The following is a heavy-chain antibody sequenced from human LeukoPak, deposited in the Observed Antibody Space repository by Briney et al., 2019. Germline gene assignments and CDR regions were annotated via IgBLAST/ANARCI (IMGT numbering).Heavy chain of an antibody. V-gene: IGHV3-53*01. CDR1: GFIVSSNH. CDR3: AREGSLGGLSTFDI. D-gene: IGHD3-10*01. CDR2: FYSGGST. Sequence: GGSLRLSCVVSGFIVSSNHISWVRQTPGKGLEGVSVFYSGGSTYYADSVKGRFTISRDNSKNTVYLQMNSLRVEDTAVYYCAREGSLGGLSTFDIWGQGTMVTVSS. J-gene: IGHJ3*02.